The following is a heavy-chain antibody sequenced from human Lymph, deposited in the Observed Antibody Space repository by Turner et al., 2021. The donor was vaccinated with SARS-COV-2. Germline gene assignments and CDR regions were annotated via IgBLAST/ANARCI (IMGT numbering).Heavy chain of an antibody. J-gene: IGHJ4*02. Sequence: QVQLQESGPGQVKPSQTLSLTCTVPGGSISSGDYYWCWIRQPPGKGLEWIGYIYYSGITFNNPSLKSRVTISVDTSNNQFSLKLSSVTAADSAVYYCARVVVLRRAYFDYWGQGTLVTVSS. V-gene: IGHV4-30-4*01. CDR3: ARVVVLRRAYFDY. CDR2: IYYSGIT. CDR1: GGSISSGDYY. D-gene: IGHD2-8*01.